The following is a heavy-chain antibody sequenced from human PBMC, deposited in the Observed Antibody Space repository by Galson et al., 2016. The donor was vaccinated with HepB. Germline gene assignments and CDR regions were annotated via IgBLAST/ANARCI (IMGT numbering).Heavy chain of an antibody. CDR3: ARVGSDILTGSDNWFDP. CDR1: GYSFTNYW. J-gene: IGHJ5*02. Sequence: GAEVKKPGESLRLSCKGSGYSFTNYWISWVRQMPGKGLEWLGRIDPSDSYTNYSPSFQGHVTFSADKSLSTVYLHWSSLKASDTAMYYCARVGSDILTGSDNWFDPWGQGTLVTVSS. CDR2: IDPSDSYT. V-gene: IGHV5-10-1*01. D-gene: IGHD3-9*01.